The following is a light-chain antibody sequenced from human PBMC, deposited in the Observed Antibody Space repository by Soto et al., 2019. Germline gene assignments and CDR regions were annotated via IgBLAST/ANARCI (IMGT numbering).Light chain of an antibody. Sequence: EIVLTQSPGTLSLSPGERATLSCRASQSLISNYLAWYQQKPGQAPRLLIYGASTRATGIPDRFSGSESGTDFTLTISRLEPEDSALYYCQQYDSSPPKYTFGQGTKVDIK. CDR3: QQYDSSPPKYT. CDR2: GAS. V-gene: IGKV3-20*01. J-gene: IGKJ2*01. CDR1: QSLISNY.